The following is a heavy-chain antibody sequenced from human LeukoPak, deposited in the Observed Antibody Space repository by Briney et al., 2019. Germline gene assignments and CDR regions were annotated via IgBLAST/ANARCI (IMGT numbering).Heavy chain of an antibody. CDR3: ARDRIAAAGLNWFDP. D-gene: IGHD6-13*01. CDR2: IYYSGST. J-gene: IGHJ5*02. Sequence: PSETLSLTCTVSGGSICSYYWSWIRQPPGKGLEWIGYIYYSGSTNYNPSLKSRVTISVDTSKNQFSLKLSSVTAADTAVYYCARDRIAAAGLNWFDPWGQGTLVTVSS. V-gene: IGHV4-59*01. CDR1: GGSICSYY.